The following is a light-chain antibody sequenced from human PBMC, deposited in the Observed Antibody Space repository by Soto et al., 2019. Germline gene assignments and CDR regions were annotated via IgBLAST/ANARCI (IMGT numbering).Light chain of an antibody. CDR2: LGS. CDR1: QSLLHSNGYNY. Sequence: DIVMTQSPLSLPVTPGEPASISCRSSQSLLHSNGYNYLDWYLQKPGQSPQLLIYLGSNRASGVPDRFSGSGSGTDFALKISRVEAGDVGVYYGIQALQTSVTCGRGTKVVIK. CDR3: IQALQTSVT. V-gene: IGKV2-28*01. J-gene: IGKJ1*01.